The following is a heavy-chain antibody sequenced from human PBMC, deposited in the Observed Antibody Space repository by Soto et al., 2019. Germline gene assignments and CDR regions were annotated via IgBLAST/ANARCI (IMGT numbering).Heavy chain of an antibody. CDR3: ARYSNNWFQTEGMDV. J-gene: IGHJ6*02. D-gene: IGHD6-13*01. V-gene: IGHV4-4*07. CDR1: GDSSTTYY. CDR2: IDTSGNT. Sequence: SETRSLTCTVSGDSSTTYYWSWIRQPAGKGLEWIGRIDTSGNTNYNPSLKSRVTMSVDTSKKQFSLKLTSVTAADTAVYYCARYSNNWFQTEGMDVWGQGTTVTVSS.